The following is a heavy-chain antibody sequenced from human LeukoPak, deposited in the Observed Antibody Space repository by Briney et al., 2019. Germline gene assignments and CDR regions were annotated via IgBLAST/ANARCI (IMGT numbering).Heavy chain of an antibody. V-gene: IGHV3-66*01. D-gene: IGHD1-14*01. CDR1: GFTVSNNY. J-gene: IGHJ3*02. Sequence: GGSLRLSCAASGFTVSNNYMSWVRQAPGRGLEWVSLIYRDGNTNYADSVKGRFAISRDKSKNTLSLQMNSLRAEDTAVYYCPIVSEPAGLAFDIWGQGTMVTVSS. CDR3: PIVSEPAGLAFDI. CDR2: IYRDGNT.